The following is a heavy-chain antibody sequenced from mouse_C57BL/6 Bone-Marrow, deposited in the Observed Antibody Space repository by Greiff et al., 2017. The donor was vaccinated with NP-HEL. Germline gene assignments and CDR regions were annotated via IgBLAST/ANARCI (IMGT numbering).Heavy chain of an antibody. CDR2: ISTLAYSI. J-gene: IGHJ4*01. D-gene: IGHD1-1*01. CDR3: ARHPHYYGSSSYAMDY. V-gene: IGHV5-15*01. Sequence: VQLKESGGGLVQPGGSLTLSCAASGFTFSDYGMAWVRQAPRKGPEGVAFISTLAYSIYYADTVTGRFSISSENAKNTLYLEMSSLMSEYTAMYYCARHPHYYGSSSYAMDYWGQGTSVTVSS. CDR1: GFTFSDYG.